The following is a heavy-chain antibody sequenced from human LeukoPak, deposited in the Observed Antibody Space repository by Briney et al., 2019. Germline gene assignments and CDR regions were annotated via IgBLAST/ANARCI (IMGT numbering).Heavy chain of an antibody. CDR3: AREPYDM. Sequence: GGSLRLSCVVSGVDFSRAAMYWVRQAPGKGLEWVGVISKDGSITAYADSVKGRFTMSRDNSKNTLYLQMNSLRPEDLTVYYCAREPYDMWGQGTMVTVSS. J-gene: IGHJ3*02. V-gene: IGHV3-30*04. CDR2: ISKDGSIT. CDR1: GVDFSRAA.